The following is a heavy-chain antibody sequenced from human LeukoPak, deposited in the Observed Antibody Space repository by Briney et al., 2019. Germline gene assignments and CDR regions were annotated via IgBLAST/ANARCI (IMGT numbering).Heavy chain of an antibody. D-gene: IGHD1-7*01. CDR3: ASTWNYLYFDY. CDR1: GFTFGDYA. V-gene: IGHV3-7*01. Sequence: GGSLRLSCTASGFTFGDYAMSWVRQAPGKGLEWVANIKQDGSEKYYVDSVKGRFTISRDNAKNSVYLQMNSLRAEDTAVYYCASTWNYLYFDYWGQGTLVTVSS. CDR2: IKQDGSEK. J-gene: IGHJ4*02.